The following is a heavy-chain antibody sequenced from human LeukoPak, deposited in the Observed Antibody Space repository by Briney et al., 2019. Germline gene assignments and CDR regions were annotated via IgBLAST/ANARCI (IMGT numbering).Heavy chain of an antibody. CDR1: GFTFSSYA. CDR2: ISYDGSNK. D-gene: IGHD4-17*01. Sequence: PGGSLRLSCAASGFTFSSYAMHWVRQAPGKGLEWVAVISYDGSNKYYADSVKGRFTISRDNSKNTMYLQMNSMRAEDTAVYYCAREPGGDYDFDYWGQGTLVTVSS. CDR3: AREPGGDYDFDY. J-gene: IGHJ4*02. V-gene: IGHV3-30*01.